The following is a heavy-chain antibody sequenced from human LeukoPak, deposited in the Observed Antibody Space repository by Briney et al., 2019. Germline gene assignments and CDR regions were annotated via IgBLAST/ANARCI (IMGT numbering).Heavy chain of an antibody. CDR1: GFTFSSYE. CDR3: AKDTGGSYDY. CDR2: IRYDGNYK. D-gene: IGHD1-26*01. J-gene: IGHJ4*02. V-gene: IGHV3-30*02. Sequence: TGGSLRLSCAASGFTFSSYEMNWVRQAPGKGLEWVAFIRYDGNYKYYADSVKGRFTISRDNSKNTLYLQMNSLRGEDTAVYYCAKDTGGSYDYWGQGTLVTVSS.